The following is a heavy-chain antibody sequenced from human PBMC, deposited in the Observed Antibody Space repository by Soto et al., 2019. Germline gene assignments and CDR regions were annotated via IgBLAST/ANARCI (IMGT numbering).Heavy chain of an antibody. CDR3: ATDSGYSSASAYYFDF. J-gene: IGHJ4*02. D-gene: IGHD5-12*01. CDR2: ISSRATTI. CDR1: GFTFSDYY. V-gene: IGHV3-11*01. Sequence: GGSLRLSCAASGFTFSDYYMSWIRQAPGKGLEWVSFISSRATTIYYADSVKGRFTISRDNAKNSLYLQKNSLRADDTAVYYCATDSGYSSASAYYFDFWGQGALVTVSS.